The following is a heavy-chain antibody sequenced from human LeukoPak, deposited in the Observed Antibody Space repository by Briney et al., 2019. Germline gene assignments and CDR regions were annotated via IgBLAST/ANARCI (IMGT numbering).Heavy chain of an antibody. J-gene: IGHJ5*02. CDR2: INPNSGGT. V-gene: IGHV1-2*06. Sequence: ASVKVSCKAAGYTFTGYYMFWVRQAPGQGREWMGRINPNSGGTNYAQKFQGRVTMTRDTSISTAYMELSRLRSDDTAVYYCARGYCSGGSCYSVANWFDPWGQGTLVTVSS. CDR1: GYTFTGYY. D-gene: IGHD2-15*01. CDR3: ARGYCSGGSCYSVANWFDP.